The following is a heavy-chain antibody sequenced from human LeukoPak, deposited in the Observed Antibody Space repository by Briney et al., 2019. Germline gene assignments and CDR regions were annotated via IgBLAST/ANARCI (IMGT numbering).Heavy chain of an antibody. V-gene: IGHV3-30*19. CDR3: ARESGAAAGTGFDY. CDR2: ISYDGSNK. CDR1: GFTFSSYG. D-gene: IGHD6-13*01. J-gene: IGHJ4*02. Sequence: GGSLRLSCAASGFTFSSYGMHWVRQAPGKGLEWVAVISYDGSNKYYADSVKGRFTISRDNSKNTLYLQMNSLRAEDTAVYYCARESGAAAGTGFDYWGQGTLVTVSS.